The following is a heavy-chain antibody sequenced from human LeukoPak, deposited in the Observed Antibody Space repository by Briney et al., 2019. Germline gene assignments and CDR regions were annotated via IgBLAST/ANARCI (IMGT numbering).Heavy chain of an antibody. CDR3: ARGVLPSSIKYFQH. D-gene: IGHD2-2*01. Sequence: ASVKVSCKASGGTSSSYAISWVRQAPGQGLEWMGGIIPLLGTSKYAHKFQGRITITAVESTRTVYMELRSLRSEDTAVYYCARGVLPSSIKYFQHWGQGTLVTVSS. CDR1: GGTSSSYA. CDR2: IIPLLGTS. V-gene: IGHV1-69*13. J-gene: IGHJ1*01.